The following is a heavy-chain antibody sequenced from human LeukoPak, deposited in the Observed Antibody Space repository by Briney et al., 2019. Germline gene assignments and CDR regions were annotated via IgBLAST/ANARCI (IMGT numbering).Heavy chain of an antibody. CDR3: ARATTTYYGSGSLHWFDP. D-gene: IGHD3-10*01. CDR2: INPSGGST. Sequence: ASVKVSCKASGYTFTSYYMHWVRQAPGQGLEWMGIINPSGGSTSYAQKFQGRVTMTRDTSTSTVYMELSSLRSEDTAVYYCARATTTYYGSGSLHWFDPWGQGTLVTVFS. V-gene: IGHV1-46*01. CDR1: GYTFTSYY. J-gene: IGHJ5*02.